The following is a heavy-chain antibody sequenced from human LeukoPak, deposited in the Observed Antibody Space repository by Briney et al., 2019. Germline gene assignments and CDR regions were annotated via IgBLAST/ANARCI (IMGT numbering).Heavy chain of an antibody. J-gene: IGHJ4*02. D-gene: IGHD3-9*01. Sequence: GGSLRLSCAASGFTVSSNYMSWVRQAPGKGLEWVSVIYSGGSTYYADSVKSRFTISRDNSKNTLYLQMNSLRAEDTAVYYCAREDILTGFDYWGQGTLVTVSS. CDR3: AREDILTGFDY. V-gene: IGHV3-53*01. CDR1: GFTVSSNY. CDR2: IYSGGST.